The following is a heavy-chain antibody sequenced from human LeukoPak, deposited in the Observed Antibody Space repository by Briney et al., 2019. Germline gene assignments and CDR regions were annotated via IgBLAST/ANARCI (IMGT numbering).Heavy chain of an antibody. CDR3: AKSKFPYDTDGWHGYFDF. Sequence: GGSLRLSCAASGFTFSSYAMSWVRQAPGKGLEWVSSISGSGGSTYYADSVKGRFTISRDNSKNTLSLQMNSLRGDDTAVYYCAKSKFPYDTDGWHGYFDFWGQGTLVTVSS. V-gene: IGHV3-23*01. J-gene: IGHJ4*02. D-gene: IGHD3-22*01. CDR1: GFTFSSYA. CDR2: ISGSGGST.